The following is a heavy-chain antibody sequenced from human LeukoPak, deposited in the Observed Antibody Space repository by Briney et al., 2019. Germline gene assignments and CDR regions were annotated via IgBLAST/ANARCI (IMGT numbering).Heavy chain of an antibody. V-gene: IGHV4-61*02. Sequence: SQTLSLTRTVSGGSISSGSYYWSWIRQPAGKGLEWIGRIYTSGSTNYNPSLKSRVTISVDTSKNQFSLKLSSVTAADTAVYYCAGGIQLWPRIGPVYYYGMDVWGQGTTVTVSS. D-gene: IGHD5-18*01. J-gene: IGHJ6*02. CDR3: AGGIQLWPRIGPVYYYGMDV. CDR1: GGSISSGSYY. CDR2: IYTSGST.